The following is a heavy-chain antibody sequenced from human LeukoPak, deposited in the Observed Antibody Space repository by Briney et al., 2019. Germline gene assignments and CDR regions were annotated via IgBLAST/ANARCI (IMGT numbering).Heavy chain of an antibody. J-gene: IGHJ6*02. Sequence: ASVKVSCKASGYTFTSYGISWVRQAPGQGLEWMGWISAYNGNTNYAQKLQGRVTMTEDTSTDTAYMELSSLRSEDTAVYYCATGIAAAGDYYYGMDVWGQGTTVTVSS. CDR1: GYTFTSYG. D-gene: IGHD6-13*01. V-gene: IGHV1-18*01. CDR2: ISAYNGNT. CDR3: ATGIAAAGDYYYGMDV.